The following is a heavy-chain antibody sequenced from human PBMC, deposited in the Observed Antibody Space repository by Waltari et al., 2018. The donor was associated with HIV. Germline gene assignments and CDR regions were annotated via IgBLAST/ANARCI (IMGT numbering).Heavy chain of an antibody. CDR3: ARDGGIVGAPYFDY. CDR2: INAGNGNT. Sequence: QVQLVQSGAEVKKPGASVKVSCKASGYTFTSYAMHWVRQAPGQRLEWMGWINAGNGNTKYSQKFQGRVTITRDTSASTAYMELSSLRSEDTAVYYCARDGGIVGAPYFDYWGQGTLVTVSS. CDR1: GYTFTSYA. D-gene: IGHD1-26*01. J-gene: IGHJ4*02. V-gene: IGHV1-3*01.